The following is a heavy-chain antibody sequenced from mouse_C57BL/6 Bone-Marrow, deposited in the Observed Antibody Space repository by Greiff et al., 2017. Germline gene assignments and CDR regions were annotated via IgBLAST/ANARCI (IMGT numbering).Heavy chain of an antibody. CDR2: IDPSDSYT. V-gene: IGHV1-69*01. CDR3: AGASYLSYALDY. CDR1: GYTFTSYW. J-gene: IGHJ4*01. D-gene: IGHD1-1*01. Sequence: VQLQQPGAELVMPGASVKLSCKASGYTFTSYWMHWVKQRPGQGLEWIGEIDPSDSYTNYNQKFKGKSTLTVDKSSSTAYMQLSSLTSEDSAVYDCAGASYLSYALDYWGQGTSVTVSS.